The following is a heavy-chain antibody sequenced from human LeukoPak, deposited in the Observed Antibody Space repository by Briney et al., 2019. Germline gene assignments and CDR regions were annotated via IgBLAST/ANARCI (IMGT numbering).Heavy chain of an antibody. D-gene: IGHD3-22*01. Sequence: APVKVSCKASGYTFTGYYMHWVRQAPGQGLEWMGWINPNSGGTNYAQKFQGRVTMTRDTSISTVYMELSRLRSDDTAVYYCARGDYYDSSGYPIDYWGQGTLVTVSS. V-gene: IGHV1-2*02. CDR3: ARGDYYDSSGYPIDY. CDR1: GYTFTGYY. J-gene: IGHJ4*02. CDR2: INPNSGGT.